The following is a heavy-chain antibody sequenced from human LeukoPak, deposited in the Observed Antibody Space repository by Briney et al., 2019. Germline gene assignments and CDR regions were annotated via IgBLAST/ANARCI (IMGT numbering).Heavy chain of an antibody. CDR1: GGSMSAYY. CDR2: VSYSGST. V-gene: IGHV4-59*08. D-gene: IGHD3-22*01. Sequence: SETLSLTCTVSGGSMSAYYWSWIRQPPGKGLEYIGYVSYSGSTDYNPSLKSRVTISVDTSMNQFSLRLSSVTAADTAVYHCARLRLRFDSNGYSTSYEAFDIWGQGTVVTVSS. J-gene: IGHJ3*02. CDR3: ARLRLRFDSNGYSTSYEAFDI.